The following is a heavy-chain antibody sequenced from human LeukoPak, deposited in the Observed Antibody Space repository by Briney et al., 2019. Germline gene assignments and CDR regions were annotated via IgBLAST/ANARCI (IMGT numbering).Heavy chain of an antibody. CDR1: GYTFTSYD. J-gene: IGHJ5*02. D-gene: IGHD2-2*02. CDR2: MNPNSGNT. V-gene: IGHV1-8*01. CDR3: ARPTGYCSSTSCYIPEWSDP. Sequence: ASVKVSCKASGYTFTSYDINWVRQATGQGLEWMGWMNPNSGNTGYAQKFQGRVTMTRNTSISTAYMELSSLKASDTAMYYCARPTGYCSSTSCYIPEWSDPWGQGTLVTVSS.